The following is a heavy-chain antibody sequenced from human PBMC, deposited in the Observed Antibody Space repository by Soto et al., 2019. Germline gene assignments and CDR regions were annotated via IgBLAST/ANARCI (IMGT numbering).Heavy chain of an antibody. J-gene: IGHJ4*02. CDR1: GGSISSSSYY. CDR3: ARQRARGVVITFVDY. Sequence: SETLSLTCTVSGGSISSSSYYWGWIRQPPGKGLEWIGSIYYSGSTYYNPSLKSRATISVDTSKNQFSLKLSSVTAADTAVYYCARQRARGVVITFVDYWGQGTLVTVS. CDR2: IYYSGST. D-gene: IGHD3-3*01. V-gene: IGHV4-39*01.